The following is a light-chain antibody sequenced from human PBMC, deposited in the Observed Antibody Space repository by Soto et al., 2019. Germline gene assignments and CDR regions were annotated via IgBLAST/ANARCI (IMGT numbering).Light chain of an antibody. V-gene: IGKV1-16*02. J-gene: IGKJ2*01. CDR3: QQYDNYPHT. CDR2: AAS. CDR1: QGINNH. Sequence: DIQMTQSPSSLSASVGDRVSITCRASQGINNHLAWFQQKPGKAPKSLIYAASRLQSGVPSKFSGSASGTDFTLPISSLQPEDFATYYCQQYDNYPHTFGQGTKLEIK.